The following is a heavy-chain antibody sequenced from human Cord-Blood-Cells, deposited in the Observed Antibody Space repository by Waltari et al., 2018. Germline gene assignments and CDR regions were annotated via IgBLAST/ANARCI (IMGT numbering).Heavy chain of an antibody. CDR2: IYTSGST. D-gene: IGHD2-2*01. CDR1: GGSISSHY. CDR3: ARGVPGIVVVPAANWFDP. J-gene: IGHJ5*02. V-gene: IGHV4-4*07. Sequence: QVQLQESGPGLVKPSETLSLTCTASGGSISSHYCTWIRQPAGQGLEGIGRIYTSGSTNYNPSLKSRVTMSVDTSKNQFSLKLSSVTAADTAVYYCARGVPGIVVVPAANWFDPWGQGTLVTVSS.